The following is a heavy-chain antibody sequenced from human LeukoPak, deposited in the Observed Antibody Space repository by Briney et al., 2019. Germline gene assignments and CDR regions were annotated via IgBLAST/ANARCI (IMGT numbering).Heavy chain of an antibody. CDR1: GFTFDDYA. Sequence: GRSLRLSCAASGFTFDDYAMHWARQAPGKGLEWVSGISWNSGSIGYADSVKGRFTISRDNAKNSLYLQMNSLRAEDTALYYCAKDRRMEYTSSSGNWFDPWGQGTPVTVSS. D-gene: IGHD6-6*01. CDR3: AKDRRMEYTSSSGNWFDP. J-gene: IGHJ5*02. CDR2: ISWNSGSI. V-gene: IGHV3-9*01.